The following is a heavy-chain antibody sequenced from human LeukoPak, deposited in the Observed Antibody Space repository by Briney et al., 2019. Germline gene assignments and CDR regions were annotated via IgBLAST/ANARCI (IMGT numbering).Heavy chain of an antibody. CDR3: AKDLGGLHDWFDP. CDR2: IRYDGSNK. V-gene: IGHV3-30*02. D-gene: IGHD3-16*01. CDR1: GFTFSSYG. J-gene: IGHJ5*02. Sequence: PGGSLRLSCAASGFTFSSYGMHWVRQAPGKGLEGVAFIRYDGSNKYYADSVKGRFTISRDNSKNTLYLQMNRLRAEDTAVYYCAKDLGGLHDWFDPWGQGTLVTVSS.